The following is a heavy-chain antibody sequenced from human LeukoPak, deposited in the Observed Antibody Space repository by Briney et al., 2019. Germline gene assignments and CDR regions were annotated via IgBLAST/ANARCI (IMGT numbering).Heavy chain of an antibody. CDR1: GYTFTSYY. V-gene: IGHV1-46*01. D-gene: IGHD2-2*01. J-gene: IGHJ5*02. CDR2: INPSGGST. Sequence: ASVKVSCKASGYTFTSYYMHWVRQAPGQGLEWMGIINPSGGSTSYAQKVQGRVTMTTDTSTSTAYMELRSLRSDDTAVYYCARIYCSSTSCYDPWGQGTLVTVSS. CDR3: ARIYCSSTSCYDP.